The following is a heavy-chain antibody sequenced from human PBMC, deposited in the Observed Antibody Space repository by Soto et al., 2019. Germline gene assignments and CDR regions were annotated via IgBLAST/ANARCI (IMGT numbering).Heavy chain of an antibody. J-gene: IGHJ3*02. D-gene: IGHD3-9*01. V-gene: IGHV3-23*01. CDR2: ISGSGGST. Sequence: QLGGSLRLSCAASGFTFSSYAMSWVRQAPGKGLEWVSAISGSGGSTYYADSVKGRFTISRDNSKNTLYLQMNSLRAEDTAVYYCAKDQGGLRYFDPTPNAFDIWGQGTMVTVSS. CDR3: AKDQGGLRYFDPTPNAFDI. CDR1: GFTFSSYA.